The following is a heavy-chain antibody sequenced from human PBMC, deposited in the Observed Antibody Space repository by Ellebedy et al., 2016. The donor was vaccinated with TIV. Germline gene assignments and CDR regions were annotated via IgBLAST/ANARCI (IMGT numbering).Heavy chain of an antibody. V-gene: IGHV3-23*01. J-gene: IGHJ4*02. CDR2: ISGSGSAT. D-gene: IGHD3-10*01. CDR3: AKGGRSGNFYIHLDS. Sequence: PGGSLRLSCAASGFTFNNFAMNWVRQAPGKGLEWVSVISGSGSATYYADSVKGRFTISRDNSKNTLYLQMNGLRAEDTAVYYCAKGGRSGNFYIHLDSWGQGTLVTVSS. CDR1: GFTFNNFA.